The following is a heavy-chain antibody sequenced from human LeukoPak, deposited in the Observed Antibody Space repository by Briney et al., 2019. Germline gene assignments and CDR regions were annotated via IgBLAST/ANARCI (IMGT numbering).Heavy chain of an antibody. CDR1: GFTFSDYG. CDR3: AKEGASTGWTFGAY. V-gene: IGHV3-30*02. CDR2: VGWDGSEK. J-gene: IGHJ4*02. D-gene: IGHD6-19*01. Sequence: GRSLRLSCAASGFTFSDYGMHWLRQAPGKGLEWVAFVGWDGSEKHYGESAKGRFTISRDNSKNTLDLQMNSLRPEDTAVYYCAKEGASTGWTFGAYWGQGTLVTVSS.